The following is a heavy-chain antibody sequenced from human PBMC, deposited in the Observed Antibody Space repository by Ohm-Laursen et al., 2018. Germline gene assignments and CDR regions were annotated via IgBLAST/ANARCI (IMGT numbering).Heavy chain of an antibody. J-gene: IGHJ4*02. V-gene: IGHV4-4*07. Sequence: GTLSLTCTVSGGSISSYYWTWIRQPAGKGLEWIGRMYTSGSTNYNPSLKSRVTISVDTSKNQFSLKLSSVTAADTAVYYCAKGYYGRGDSWGQGTLVTVSS. CDR3: AKGYYGRGDS. D-gene: IGHD3-10*01. CDR1: GGSISSYY. CDR2: MYTSGST.